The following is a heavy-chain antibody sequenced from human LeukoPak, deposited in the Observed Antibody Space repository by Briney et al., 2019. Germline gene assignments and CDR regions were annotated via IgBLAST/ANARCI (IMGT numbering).Heavy chain of an antibody. Sequence: GGSLRLSCVASGFTFSSYWMNWVRQAPGKGLEWVANIKQDGTEKYFVDSVMGRFTISRDNAKNSLYLQMNSLRAEDTAVYYCARMSSSSWYVCDYWGQGTLVTVSS. CDR3: ARMSSSSWYVCDY. CDR2: IKQDGTEK. V-gene: IGHV3-7*01. J-gene: IGHJ4*02. D-gene: IGHD6-13*01. CDR1: GFTFSSYW.